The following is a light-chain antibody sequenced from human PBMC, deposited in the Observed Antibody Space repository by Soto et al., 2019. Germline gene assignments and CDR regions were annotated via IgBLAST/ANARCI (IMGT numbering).Light chain of an antibody. CDR2: AAS. V-gene: IGKV1-39*01. CDR1: QSISSY. Sequence: DIQMTQSPSSLSASVGERVTITCRASQSISSYLNWYQQKPGKAPKLLIYAASSLQSGVPSRFSGSGSGTDFTLTISSLQPEDFATYYCQQSYSTLSLTFGEGTKVDIK. CDR3: QQSYSTLSLT. J-gene: IGKJ4*01.